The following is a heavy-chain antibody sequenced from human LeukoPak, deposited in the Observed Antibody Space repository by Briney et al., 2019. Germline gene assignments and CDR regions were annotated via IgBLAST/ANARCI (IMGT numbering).Heavy chain of an antibody. CDR3: ARTLDY. CDR2: ISTSSETI. Sequence: GGSLRLSCAASGFSFASYSMNWVRQAPGRGLEWLPYISTSSETIYYADSVKGRFTTSRDNAQNSLYLQMNSLRAEDTAVYYCARTLDYWGQGTLVTVSS. J-gene: IGHJ4*02. V-gene: IGHV3-48*01. CDR1: GFSFASYS.